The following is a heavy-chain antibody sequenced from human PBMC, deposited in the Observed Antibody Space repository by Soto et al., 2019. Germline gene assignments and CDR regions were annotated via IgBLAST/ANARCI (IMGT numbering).Heavy chain of an antibody. V-gene: IGHV3-74*01. J-gene: IGHJ4*02. D-gene: IGHD3-10*01. CDR2: INSDGSST. CDR1: GFTFSSYW. CDR3: ASTSMVRGVITPYFDS. Sequence: EVQLVESGGGLVQPGGSLRLSCAASGFTFSSYWMHWVRQAPGKGLVWVSRINSDGSSTSYADSVKGRFTISRDNAKNTLYLQMNSLRAEDTAVYYCASTSMVRGVITPYFDSWGQGTLVTVSS.